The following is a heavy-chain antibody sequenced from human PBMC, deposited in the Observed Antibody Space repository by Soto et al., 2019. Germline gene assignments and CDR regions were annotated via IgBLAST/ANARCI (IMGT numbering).Heavy chain of an antibody. Sequence: PGGSLRLSCAASGFTFSSYGTHWVRQAPGKGLEWVAVISYDGSNKYYADSVKGRFTISRDNSKNTLYLQMNSLRAEDTAVYYCAKDALGSTYYYGMDVWGQGTTVTVSS. CDR3: AKDALGSTYYYGMDV. J-gene: IGHJ6*02. CDR1: GFTFSSYG. V-gene: IGHV3-30*18. D-gene: IGHD3-10*01. CDR2: ISYDGSNK.